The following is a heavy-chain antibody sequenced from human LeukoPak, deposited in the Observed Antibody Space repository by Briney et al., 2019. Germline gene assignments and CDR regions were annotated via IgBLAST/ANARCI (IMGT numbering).Heavy chain of an antibody. Sequence: PGGSLRLSCVASGFTFSSYEMNWVRQAPGKGLEWVSYISSSGSTIHYADSVKGRFTISRDNAKNSLYLQMNSLRAEDTAVYYCARDRDGSYFFDYWGQGTLVTVSS. CDR3: ARDRDGSYFFDY. CDR2: ISSSGSTI. J-gene: IGHJ4*02. CDR1: GFTFSSYE. V-gene: IGHV3-48*03. D-gene: IGHD3-10*01.